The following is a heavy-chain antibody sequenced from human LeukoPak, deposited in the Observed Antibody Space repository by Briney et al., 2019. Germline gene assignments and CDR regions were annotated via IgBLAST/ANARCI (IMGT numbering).Heavy chain of an antibody. CDR1: GSSISSYY. Sequence: SETLSLTCTVSGSSISSYYWSWIRQPLGKGLEWIGYIYYSGSTNYNPSLKSRVTISVDTSKNQFSLKLSSVTAADTAVYYCARVGLRLGELSDWGQGTLVTVSS. J-gene: IGHJ4*02. D-gene: IGHD3-16*02. CDR2: IYYSGST. V-gene: IGHV4-59*12. CDR3: ARVGLRLGELSD.